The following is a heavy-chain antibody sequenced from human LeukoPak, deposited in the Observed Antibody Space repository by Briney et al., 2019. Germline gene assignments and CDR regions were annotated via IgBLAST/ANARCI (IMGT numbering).Heavy chain of an antibody. D-gene: IGHD3-22*01. V-gene: IGHV3-30*18. CDR3: AKDIYYDSSTFFDY. CDR1: GFTFSSYS. Sequence: PGGSLRLSCETSGFTFSSYSMHWVRQAPGKGLQWVAVISYDGSNKYYADSVKGRFTISRDNSKNTLYLQMNSLRAEDTAVYYCAKDIYYDSSTFFDYWGQGTLVTVSS. CDR2: ISYDGSNK. J-gene: IGHJ4*02.